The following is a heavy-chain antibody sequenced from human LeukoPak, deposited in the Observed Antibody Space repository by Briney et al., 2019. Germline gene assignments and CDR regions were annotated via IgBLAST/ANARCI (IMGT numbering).Heavy chain of an antibody. D-gene: IGHD5/OR15-5a*01. V-gene: IGHV3-30-3*01. J-gene: IGHJ3*01. Sequence: GGSLRLSCVASGFTFSPYAMHWVRQGPGKGLEWVAVISSGGTTKYYTESVKGRFTISRDDSKNTLYLHLNSLRLDDTAVYYCASHRVFAFDVWGQGRMVTVSS. CDR3: ASHRVFAFDV. CDR2: ISSGGTTK. CDR1: GFTFSPYA.